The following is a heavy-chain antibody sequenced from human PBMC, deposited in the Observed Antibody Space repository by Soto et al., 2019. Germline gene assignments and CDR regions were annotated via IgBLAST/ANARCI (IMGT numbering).Heavy chain of an antibody. Sequence: ASVKVSCKVSGYTLTELSMHWVRQAPGKGLEWMGGFDPEDGETNYAQKFQGRVTMTEDTSTDTAYMELSSLRSEDTAVYYCATGRYCSGGSCYFDAFDIWGQGTMVTVSS. D-gene: IGHD2-15*01. V-gene: IGHV1-24*01. CDR2: FDPEDGET. CDR1: GYTLTELS. J-gene: IGHJ3*02. CDR3: ATGRYCSGGSCYFDAFDI.